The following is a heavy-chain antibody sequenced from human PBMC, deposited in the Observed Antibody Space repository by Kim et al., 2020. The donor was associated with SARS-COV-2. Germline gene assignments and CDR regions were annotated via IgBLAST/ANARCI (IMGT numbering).Heavy chain of an antibody. CDR2: IWYDGTER. Sequence: WGSLRLSCAASGFTFKNYGIHWVRQAPGKGLEWVAVIWYDGTERYYADSVKGRFTISRDNSKNTLYLQMNSLRVDDTAVFYCARDTDSRGTGHVDYWGQGTLVIVSS. D-gene: IGHD6-19*01. J-gene: IGHJ4*02. CDR1: GFTFKNYG. V-gene: IGHV3-33*01. CDR3: ARDTDSRGTGHVDY.